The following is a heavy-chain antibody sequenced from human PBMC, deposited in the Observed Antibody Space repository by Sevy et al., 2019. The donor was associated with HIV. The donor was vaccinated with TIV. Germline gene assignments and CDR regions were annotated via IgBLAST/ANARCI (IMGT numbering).Heavy chain of an antibody. J-gene: IGHJ5*02. CDR1: GDSITSSSHY. D-gene: IGHD3-16*01. CDR2: IYYTGYT. V-gene: IGHV4-39*01. CDR3: ARSPFYKWFDP. Sequence: SETLSLTCTVSGDSITSSSHYWGWIRQSPGKGLEWIGSIYYTGYTYDNLSLKSRVSMSVDTSKNQFSLKMISVTAADTAVYYCARSPFYKWFDPWGQGTLVTVSS.